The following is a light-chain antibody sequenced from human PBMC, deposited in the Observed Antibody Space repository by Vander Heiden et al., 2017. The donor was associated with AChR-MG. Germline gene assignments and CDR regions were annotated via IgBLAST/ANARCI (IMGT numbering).Light chain of an antibody. V-gene: IGKV3-20*01. J-gene: IGKJ4*01. CDR2: GAS. Sequence: EIVLTQSPWTLSLSPGERATRSCRASQSVSSSYLAWYQQKPGQAPRLLSYGASSRATGIPDRFSGSGSGTDFTLTISRLEPEDFAVYYCRQYGSSPFFGGGTKVEIK. CDR1: QSVSSSY. CDR3: RQYGSSPF.